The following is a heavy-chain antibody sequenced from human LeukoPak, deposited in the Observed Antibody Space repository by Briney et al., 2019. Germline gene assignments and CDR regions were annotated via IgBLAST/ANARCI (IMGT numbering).Heavy chain of an antibody. Sequence: SETLSLTCAVYGGSFSPYYWAWIRQPPGKGLEWIGNIYNTGRTNYNPSLKSRVTIFVDTSKNQFSLKLSSVTAADTAVYYCARRYSSSWLNFDYWGQGTLLTVSS. CDR3: ARRYSSSWLNFDY. CDR2: IYNTGRT. D-gene: IGHD6-13*01. CDR1: GGSFSPYY. J-gene: IGHJ4*02. V-gene: IGHV4-34*01.